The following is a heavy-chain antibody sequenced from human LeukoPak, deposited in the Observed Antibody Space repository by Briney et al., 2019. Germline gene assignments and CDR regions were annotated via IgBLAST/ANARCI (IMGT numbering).Heavy chain of an antibody. D-gene: IGHD6-13*01. CDR2: IYSGGAT. Sequence: GGSLRLSCAVSGFDVGRNYMTWVRQAPGKGLEWVSFIYSGGATYYADSVRGRFTISRDSSKNTLYLQMNSLRVEDTAVYYCARVPGYSWGQGTLVTVSS. CDR3: ARVPGYS. CDR1: GFDVGRNY. V-gene: IGHV3-53*01. J-gene: IGHJ4*02.